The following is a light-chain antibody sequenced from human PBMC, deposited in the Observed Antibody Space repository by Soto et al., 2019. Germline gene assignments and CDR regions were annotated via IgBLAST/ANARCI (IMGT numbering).Light chain of an antibody. V-gene: IGKV3-20*01. CDR2: GTS. CDR1: QSISTTH. Sequence: EVVLTQSPGTLSLSPGERATLSCRSSQSISTTHLAWYQQKPGQAPRLLMSGTSSRAAGIPDRFRGSGSGTDFTLSISRLEPEDFAVYDCQPYGSSPPFTCGPGTKVDVK. J-gene: IGKJ3*01. CDR3: QPYGSSPPFT.